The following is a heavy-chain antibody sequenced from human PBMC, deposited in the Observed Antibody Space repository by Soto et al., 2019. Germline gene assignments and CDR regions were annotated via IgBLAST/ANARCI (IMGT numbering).Heavy chain of an antibody. J-gene: IGHJ5*02. V-gene: IGHV3-23*01. Sequence: AGSLRLSCAASGFTCSSWAMRWVRQAPGKGLEWVSAISGSGGSTYYADSVKGRFTISRDNSKNTLYLQMNSLRAEDTAVYYCAKDLLVREGSSTTVGWFDPWGQGTLVTVSS. CDR1: GFTCSSWA. CDR2: ISGSGGST. D-gene: IGHD4-17*01. CDR3: AKDLLVREGSSTTVGWFDP.